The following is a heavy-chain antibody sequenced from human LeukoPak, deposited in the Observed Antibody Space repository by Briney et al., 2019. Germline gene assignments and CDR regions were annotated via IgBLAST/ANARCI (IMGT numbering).Heavy chain of an antibody. CDR1: GFTFDNYG. D-gene: IGHD2-15*01. V-gene: IGHV3-30*18. CDR3: AKGCLGGGNCFFFQH. Sequence: GRSLTLSCAASGFTFDNYGMHWVRQAPGKGLEWVADISSDGATQYYADSVKGRFTISRDNSKNTLKLQMNSLRPGDTAVYYCAKGCLGGGNCFFFQHWGQGTLVTVSS. J-gene: IGHJ1*01. CDR2: ISSDGATQ.